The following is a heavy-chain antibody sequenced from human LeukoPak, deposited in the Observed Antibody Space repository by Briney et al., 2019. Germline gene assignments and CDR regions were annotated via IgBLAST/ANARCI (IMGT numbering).Heavy chain of an antibody. D-gene: IGHD6-6*01. Sequence: ASVKVSCKVSGYTLTELSMHWVRQAPGKGLEWMGGFDPGDGETIYAQKFQGRVTMTEDTSTDAAYMELSSLRSEDTAVYYCATDLLGTARSGGRSFDYWGQGTLVTVSS. CDR2: FDPGDGET. CDR3: ATDLLGTARSGGRSFDY. CDR1: GYTLTELS. V-gene: IGHV1-24*01. J-gene: IGHJ4*02.